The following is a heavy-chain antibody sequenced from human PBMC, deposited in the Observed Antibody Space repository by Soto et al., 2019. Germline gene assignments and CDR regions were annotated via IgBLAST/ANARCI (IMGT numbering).Heavy chain of an antibody. V-gene: IGHV2-5*02. CDR1: GFSLSTSGVR. CDR2: IYWDDDK. CDR3: AHCMYISDWSKFDY. J-gene: IGHJ4*02. Sequence: QITLKESGPTLVKPTQTLTLTCTFSGFSLSTSGVRVGWIRQPPGKALEWLALIYWDDDKRYSPSLKSRLTITKDTSKNQVVHTMTNMDPVDTATYYCAHCMYISDWSKFDYWGQGTLVTVSS. D-gene: IGHD6-25*01.